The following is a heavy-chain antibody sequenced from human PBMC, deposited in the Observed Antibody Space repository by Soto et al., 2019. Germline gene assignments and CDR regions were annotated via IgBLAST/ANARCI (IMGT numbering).Heavy chain of an antibody. CDR1: GFTFSNYA. V-gene: IGHV3-23*01. CDR2: ISGSGGST. Sequence: GGSLRLSCPASGFTFSNYAMSWVRQAPGKVLEWVSGISGSGGSTYYAESVKGRFTISRDNSKNTLYLQMHSLRAEDTAVYYCAKGGGTYYYYFDYCGQGTLVNVSS. D-gene: IGHD3-22*01. CDR3: AKGGGTYYYYFDY. J-gene: IGHJ4*02.